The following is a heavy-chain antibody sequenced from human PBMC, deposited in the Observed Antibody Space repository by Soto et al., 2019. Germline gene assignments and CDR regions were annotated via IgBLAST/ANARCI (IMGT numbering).Heavy chain of an antibody. CDR2: IYPGDSDT. Sequence: EVQLVQSGAEVKKPGESLKISCKGSGYSFTSYWIGWVRQMPGKGLEWMGIIYPGDSDTRYSPSFQGQVTISADKSISTAYLQWSSLKASDTAMYYCAIQQSSSWLQDYYYGMDVWGQGTTVTVSS. V-gene: IGHV5-51*01. CDR3: AIQQSSSWLQDYYYGMDV. CDR1: GYSFTSYW. J-gene: IGHJ6*02. D-gene: IGHD6-13*01.